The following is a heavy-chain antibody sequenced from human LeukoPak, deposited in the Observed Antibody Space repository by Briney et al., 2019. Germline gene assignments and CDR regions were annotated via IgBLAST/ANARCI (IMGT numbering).Heavy chain of an antibody. CDR2: IIPILGIA. D-gene: IGHD3-22*01. J-gene: IGHJ3*02. Sequence: SVEVSCKASGYTFTSSDISWVRQAPGQGLEWMGRIIPILGIADYAQKFQGRVTITADKSTSTAYMELSSLRSEDTAVYYCASPYYDSSGSTSAFDIWGQGTMVTVSS. V-gene: IGHV1-69*04. CDR3: ASPYYDSSGSTSAFDI. CDR1: GYTFTSSD.